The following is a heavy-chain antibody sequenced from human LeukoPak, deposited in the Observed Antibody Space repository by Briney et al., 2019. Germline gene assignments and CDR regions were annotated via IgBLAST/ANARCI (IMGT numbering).Heavy chain of an antibody. Sequence: GGSLSLSCAASGFPFSTYWMAWVRPAPGKGLDWVANIRKDGGAKFYAASVKGRFIISRDNAKNSLYLQMNNLRDEDTAVYYCASSHDSSGNDWGQGTLVTV. CDR1: GFPFSTYW. V-gene: IGHV3-7*01. D-gene: IGHD3-22*01. J-gene: IGHJ4*02. CDR2: IRKDGGAK. CDR3: ASSHDSSGND.